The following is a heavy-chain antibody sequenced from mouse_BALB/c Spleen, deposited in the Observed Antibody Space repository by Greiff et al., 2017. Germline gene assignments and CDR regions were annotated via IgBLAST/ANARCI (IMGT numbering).Heavy chain of an antibody. V-gene: IGHV5-6*01. Sequence: EVKLVESGGDLVKPGGSLKLSCAASGFTFSSYGMSWVRQTPDKRLEWVATISSGGSYTYYPDSVKGRFTISRDNAKNTLYLQMSSLKSEDTAMYYCARHIYYGYDFRAHYAMDYWGQGTSVTVSA. CDR2: ISSGGSYT. J-gene: IGHJ4*01. CDR1: GFTFSSYG. CDR3: ARHIYYGYDFRAHYAMDY. D-gene: IGHD2-2*01.